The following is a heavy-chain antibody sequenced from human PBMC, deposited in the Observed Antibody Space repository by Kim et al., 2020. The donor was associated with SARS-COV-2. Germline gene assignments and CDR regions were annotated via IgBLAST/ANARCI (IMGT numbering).Heavy chain of an antibody. CDR1: GFTFSSYA. CDR2: ISYDGRNK. D-gene: IGHD3-16*02. J-gene: IGHJ6*02. CDR3: ARAYVWGSYRYGMDV. V-gene: IGHV3-30*04. Sequence: GGSLRLSCAASGFTFSSYAMHWVRQAPGKGLEWVAVISYDGRNKYYADSVKGRFTISRDNSKNTLYLQMNSLRAEDTAVYYCARAYVWGSYRYGMDVWGQGTTVTVSS.